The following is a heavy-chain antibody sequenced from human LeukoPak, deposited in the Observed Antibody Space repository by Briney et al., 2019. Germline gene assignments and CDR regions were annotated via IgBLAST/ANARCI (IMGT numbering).Heavy chain of an antibody. D-gene: IGHD4-11*01. CDR2: IYSGGST. CDR1: GFTVSSNY. CDR3: AGNYGYYYYYGMDV. V-gene: IGHV3-66*01. Sequence: GGSLRLSRAASGFTVSSNYMSWVRQAPGKGLEWVSVIYSGGSTYYADSVKGRFTISRDNSKNTLYLQMNSLRAEDTAVYYCAGNYGYYYYYGMDVWGQGTAVTVSS. J-gene: IGHJ6*02.